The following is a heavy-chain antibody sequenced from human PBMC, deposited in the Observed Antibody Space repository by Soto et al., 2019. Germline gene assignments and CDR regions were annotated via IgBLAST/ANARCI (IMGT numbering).Heavy chain of an antibody. V-gene: IGHV4-30-4*01. CDR3: AGEAGYCSNGVCR. CDR1: GGSISIGDYY. J-gene: IGHJ4*02. Sequence: PSETLSLTCTVSGGSISIGDYYWNWIRQPPGKGLEWIGYIYYSGSTYYNPSLKSRITISVDTSKNHYSLKLSSVTAADTAVYYCAGEAGYCSNGVCRWGEGTLVT. CDR2: IYYSGST. D-gene: IGHD2-8*01.